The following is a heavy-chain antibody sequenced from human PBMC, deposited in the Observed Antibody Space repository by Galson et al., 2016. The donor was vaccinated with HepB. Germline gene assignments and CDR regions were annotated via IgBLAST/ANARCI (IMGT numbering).Heavy chain of an antibody. Sequence: SLRLSCAASGFSLISYAMHWVRQAPGKGLEYVSGIRRLGDTPRYTESVKDRFTISRDNSKNTLYLDMRSLRAEDTAVYFCVKDEEFESRGPRDVFDYWGQGTLVTVSS. D-gene: IGHD3-10*01. CDR2: IRRLGDTP. J-gene: IGHJ4*02. CDR3: VKDEEFESRGPRDVFDY. CDR1: GFSLISYA. V-gene: IGHV3-64D*06.